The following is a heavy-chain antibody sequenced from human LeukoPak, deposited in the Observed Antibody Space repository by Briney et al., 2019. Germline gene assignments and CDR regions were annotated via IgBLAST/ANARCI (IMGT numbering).Heavy chain of an antibody. CDR1: GFTFSSYA. V-gene: IGHV3-30*04. Sequence: GGSLRLSCAASGFTFSSYAMHWVRQAPGKGLEWVAVISYDGSNKYYADSVKGRFTISRDNSKNTLYLQMNSLRAEDTAVYYCARESFGATISFGYWGQGTLVTVSS. CDR2: ISYDGSNK. J-gene: IGHJ4*02. CDR3: ARESFGATISFGY. D-gene: IGHD5-12*01.